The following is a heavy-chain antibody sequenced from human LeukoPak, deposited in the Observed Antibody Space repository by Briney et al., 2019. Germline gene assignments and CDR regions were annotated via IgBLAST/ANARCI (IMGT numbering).Heavy chain of an antibody. J-gene: IGHJ4*02. CDR3: ARRERPPYYFDY. CDR1: GGSISSGGYY. Sequence: SETLSLTCTVSGGSISSGGYYWSWIRQPPGKDLEWIGSFYYSGSTYYSPSLKSRVTISVDASKNQFSLKLSSVTAADTAVYYCARRERPPYYFDYWGQGTLVTVSS. CDR2: FYYSGST. V-gene: IGHV4-39*01.